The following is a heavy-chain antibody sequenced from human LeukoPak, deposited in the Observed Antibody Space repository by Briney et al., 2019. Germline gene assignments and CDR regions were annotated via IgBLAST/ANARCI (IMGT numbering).Heavy chain of an antibody. D-gene: IGHD6-13*01. CDR3: TTVPSTSSWYRIHY. CDR1: GFTFNNAW. Sequence: PGGSLRLSCAASGFTFNNAWMNWVRQAPGKGLEWVGRIESKTDGGTTDYAAPVKGRFTISRDDSKNTLYLQMNSLKTEDTAVYYCTTVPSTSSWYRIHYWGREPWSPSPQ. V-gene: IGHV3-15*07. J-gene: IGHJ4*02. CDR2: IESKTDGGTT.